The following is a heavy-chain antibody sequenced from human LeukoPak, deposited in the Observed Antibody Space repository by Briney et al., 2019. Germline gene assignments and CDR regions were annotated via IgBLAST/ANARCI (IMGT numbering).Heavy chain of an antibody. CDR3: ARASELGYCSSTSCFWFDP. CDR1: GGSFSGYY. Sequence: SETLSLTCAVYGGSFSGYYWSWIRQPPGKGLEWIGEINHSGSTNYNPSLKSRVTISVDTSKNQFSLRLSSVTAADTAVYYCARASELGYCSSTSCFWFDPWGQGTLVTVSS. CDR2: INHSGST. J-gene: IGHJ5*02. D-gene: IGHD2-2*01. V-gene: IGHV4-34*01.